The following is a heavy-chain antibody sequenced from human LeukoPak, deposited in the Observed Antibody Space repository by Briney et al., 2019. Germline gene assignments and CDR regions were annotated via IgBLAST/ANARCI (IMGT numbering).Heavy chain of an antibody. Sequence: ASVKVSCKASGYTFTSYHMHWVRQAPGQGLEWMGVINPSGGGTTYAQKFQGRVTMTRDMSTTTVYMELSSLRSEDTAVYYCARDPSESGYSGNDDYWGQGTLVTVSS. V-gene: IGHV1-46*01. J-gene: IGHJ4*02. D-gene: IGHD5-12*01. CDR3: ARDPSESGYSGNDDY. CDR2: INPSGGGT. CDR1: GYTFTSYH.